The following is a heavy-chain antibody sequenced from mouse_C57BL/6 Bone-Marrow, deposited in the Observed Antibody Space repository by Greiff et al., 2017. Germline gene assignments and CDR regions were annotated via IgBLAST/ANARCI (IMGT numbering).Heavy chain of an antibody. CDR1: GYTFTSYW. Sequence: QVQLKQPGAELVRPGTSVKLSCKASGYTFTSYWMHWVKKRPGQGLEWIGVIDPSDSYTNYNQKFKGKATLTVDTSSSTAYMQLSSLTSEDSAVYYCARDGYYWFAYWGQGTLVTVSA. CDR2: IDPSDSYT. CDR3: ARDGYYWFAY. J-gene: IGHJ3*01. D-gene: IGHD2-3*01. V-gene: IGHV1-59*01.